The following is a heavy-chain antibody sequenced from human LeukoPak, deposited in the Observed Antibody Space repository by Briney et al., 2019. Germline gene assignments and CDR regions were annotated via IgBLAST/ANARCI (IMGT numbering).Heavy chain of an antibody. D-gene: IGHD3-10*01. CDR3: ARDSRYYYGSGSYYNPSYYYYGMDV. V-gene: IGHV4-4*07. CDR1: GGSISSYY. Sequence: SETLSLTCTVSGGSISSYYWSWIRQPAGKGLEWIGRIYTSGSTNYNPSLKSRVTMSVDTSKNQFSLKLSSVTAADTAVYYCARDSRYYYGSGSYYNPSYYYYGMDVWGQGTTVTVSS. CDR2: IYTSGST. J-gene: IGHJ6*02.